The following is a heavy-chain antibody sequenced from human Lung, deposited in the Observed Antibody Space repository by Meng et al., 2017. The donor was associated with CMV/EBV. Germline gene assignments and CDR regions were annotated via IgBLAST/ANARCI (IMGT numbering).Heavy chain of an antibody. Sequence: ASVKVSCKASGYTLTNYYIHWVRQAPGQGLVWMGIINPSDNTTIYAQKFQGRVTMTRDTSTSTVYMELSSLRSDDTALYYCARDLGYSSSWYFQYYFDCWGQGTLVTVSS. CDR2: INPSDNTT. CDR1: GYTLTNYY. D-gene: IGHD6-13*01. V-gene: IGHV1-46*01. J-gene: IGHJ4*02. CDR3: ARDLGYSSSWYFQYYFDC.